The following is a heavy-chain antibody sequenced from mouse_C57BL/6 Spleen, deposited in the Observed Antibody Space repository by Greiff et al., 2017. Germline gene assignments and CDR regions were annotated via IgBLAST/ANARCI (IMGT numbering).Heavy chain of an antibody. J-gene: IGHJ3*01. Sequence: QVQLQQPGAELVKPGASVKMSCKASGYTFTSYWITWVKQRPGQGLEWIGRIDPNSGGTKYNEKFKSKATLTVDKSSSTAYMQLSSLTSEDSAVYVCAPGFAYWGQGTLVTVSA. CDR3: APGFAY. CDR1: GYTFTSYW. CDR2: IDPNSGGT. V-gene: IGHV1-72*01.